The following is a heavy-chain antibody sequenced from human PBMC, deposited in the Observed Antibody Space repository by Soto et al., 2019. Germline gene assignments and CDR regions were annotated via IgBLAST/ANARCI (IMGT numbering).Heavy chain of an antibody. V-gene: IGHV4-39*01. CDR2: IYYSGST. D-gene: IGHD5-12*01. Sequence: SETLSLTCTVSGGSISSSSYYWGWIRQPPGKGLEWIGSIYYSGSTYYNPSLKSRVTISVDTSKNQFSLKLSSVTAADTAVYYCAPRTNIVATIQVDYWGQGTLVTVSS. CDR1: GGSISSSSYY. CDR3: APRTNIVATIQVDY. J-gene: IGHJ4*02.